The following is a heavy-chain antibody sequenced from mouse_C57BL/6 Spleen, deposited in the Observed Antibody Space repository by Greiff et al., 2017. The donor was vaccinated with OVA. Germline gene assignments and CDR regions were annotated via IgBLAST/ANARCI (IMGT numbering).Heavy chain of an antibody. V-gene: IGHV1-26*01. CDR2: INPNNGGT. CDR3: ARWDYYGSSPFAY. Sequence: VQLQQSGPELVKPGASVKISCKASGYTFTDYYMNWVKQSHGKSLEWIGDINPNNGGTSYNQKFKGKATLTVYKSSSTAYMELRSLTSEDSAVYYCARWDYYGSSPFAYWGQGTLVTVSA. D-gene: IGHD1-1*01. J-gene: IGHJ3*01. CDR1: GYTFTDYY.